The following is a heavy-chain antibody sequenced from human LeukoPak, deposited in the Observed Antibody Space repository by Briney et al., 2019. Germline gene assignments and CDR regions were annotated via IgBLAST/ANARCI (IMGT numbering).Heavy chain of an antibody. CDR1: GFTFSSYA. CDR3: ATGLEDSNIDY. Sequence: GGSLRLSCAASGFTFSSYAMSWVRQAPGKGLEWVANIKQDGSEKYYVDSVKGRFTISRDNAKNSLYLQMNSLRAEDTAVYYCATGLEDSNIDYWGQGTLVTVSS. J-gene: IGHJ4*02. CDR2: IKQDGSEK. V-gene: IGHV3-7*01.